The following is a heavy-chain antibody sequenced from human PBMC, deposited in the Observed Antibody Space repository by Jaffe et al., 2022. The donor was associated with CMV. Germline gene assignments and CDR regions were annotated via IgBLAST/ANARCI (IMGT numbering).Heavy chain of an antibody. CDR1: GFTLISYA. D-gene: IGHD6-13*01. J-gene: IGHJ4*02. Sequence: EVQLVESGGGLVQPGGSLRLSCAASGFTLISYAMDWVRQAPGKGLEWVSYISSSGDTVYYADSVKGRFTISRDNVKNSLYLEMNSLRPEDTAKYYCVRQTGYNSNWHRSYFGVWGQGAVVTVSS. V-gene: IGHV3-48*03. CDR2: ISSSGDTV. CDR3: VRQTGYNSNWHRSYFGV.